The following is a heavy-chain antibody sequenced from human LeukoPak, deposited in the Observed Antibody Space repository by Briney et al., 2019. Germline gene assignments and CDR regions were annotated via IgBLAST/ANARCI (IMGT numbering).Heavy chain of an antibody. D-gene: IGHD3-10*01. Sequence: GESLKISCKGSGYSFSTYWIGWVRQMPGKGLEWMGIIYPGDSDTTYSPSFQGQVTVSADKSISTAYLQWSSLKASDTAMYYCARHLRRASGSFYGMDVWGQGTTVTVSS. V-gene: IGHV5-51*01. CDR3: ARHLRRASGSFYGMDV. J-gene: IGHJ6*02. CDR1: GYSFSTYW. CDR2: IYPGDSDT.